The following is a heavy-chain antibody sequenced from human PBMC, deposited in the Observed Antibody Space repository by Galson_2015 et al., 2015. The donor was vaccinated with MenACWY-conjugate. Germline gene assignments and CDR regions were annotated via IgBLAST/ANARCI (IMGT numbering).Heavy chain of an antibody. CDR3: ARDYGSGTPLDY. V-gene: IGHV3-74*01. J-gene: IGHJ4*02. CDR1: GFTFSSYW. D-gene: IGHD3-10*01. CDR2: ITTDVTNT. Sequence: SLRLSCAATGFTFSSYWIHWVRQAPGKGLVWVSRITTDVTNTAYADSVKGRFTLSRDNAKNTVYLQMNSLRAEDTAVYYCARDYGSGTPLDYWGQGTLVTVSS.